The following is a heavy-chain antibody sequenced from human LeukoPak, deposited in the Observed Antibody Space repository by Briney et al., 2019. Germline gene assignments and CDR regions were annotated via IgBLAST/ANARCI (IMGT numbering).Heavy chain of an antibody. CDR1: GFTFSSYG. J-gene: IGHJ6*03. D-gene: IGHD6-13*01. CDR2: IRYDGSNK. Sequence: GGSLRLSCVASGFTFSSYGIHWVRQAPGKGLEWVAFIRYDGSNKYYADSVKGRFTISRDNSKNTLYLQMNSLRAEDTAVYYCAKDQIAARYYYYMDVWGKGTTVTISS. V-gene: IGHV3-30*02. CDR3: AKDQIAARYYYYMDV.